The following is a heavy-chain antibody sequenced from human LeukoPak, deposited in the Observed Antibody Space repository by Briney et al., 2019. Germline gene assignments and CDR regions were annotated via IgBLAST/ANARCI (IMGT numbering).Heavy chain of an antibody. CDR3: ARGRDGYNFLNRGEYYYFDY. CDR2: FYTSGST. Sequence: SQTLSLTCTVSGGSISSGTYYWSWIRQPGGKGLEWIGRFYTSGSTNYNPSLKSRVTISVDTSKNQFSLKLSSVTAADTAVYYCARGRDGYNFLNRGEYYYFDYWGQGTLVTVSS. CDR1: GGSISSGTYY. J-gene: IGHJ4*02. D-gene: IGHD5-24*01. V-gene: IGHV4-61*02.